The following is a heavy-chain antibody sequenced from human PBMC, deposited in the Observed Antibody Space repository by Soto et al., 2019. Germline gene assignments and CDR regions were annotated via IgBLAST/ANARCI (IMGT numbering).Heavy chain of an antibody. CDR2: ISTSGST. V-gene: IGHV4-4*07. CDR1: GGSISNYY. D-gene: IGHD3-10*01. Sequence: SETLSLTCTVSGGSISNYYWTWIGQPAGKGLEWIGRISTSGSTNYNPSLKSRVTMSVDTSKNQFSLNLSSVAAADTAVYYCARDRTVRGDWFDPWGQGTLVTVSS. J-gene: IGHJ5*02. CDR3: ARDRTVRGDWFDP.